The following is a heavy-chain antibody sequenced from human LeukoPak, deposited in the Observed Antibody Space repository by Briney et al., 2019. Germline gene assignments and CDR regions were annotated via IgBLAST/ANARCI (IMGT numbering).Heavy chain of an antibody. Sequence: GGSLRLSCAASGFTFSLYAMNWVRQAPGKGLEWVSYISTTSSTIYYADSVKGRFTISRDNANNLLYLQLHSLRAEDTAVYYCAGRGYSSSWYWFDPWGQGTLVTVSS. D-gene: IGHD6-13*01. V-gene: IGHV3-48*01. CDR2: ISTTSSTI. CDR3: AGRGYSSSWYWFDP. J-gene: IGHJ5*02. CDR1: GFTFSLYA.